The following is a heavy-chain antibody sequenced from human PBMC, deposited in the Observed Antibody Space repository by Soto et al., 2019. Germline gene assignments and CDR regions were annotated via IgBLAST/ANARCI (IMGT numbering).Heavy chain of an antibody. CDR2: IYYSGST. V-gene: IGHV4-31*03. CDR3: ARGRRIAVAGGGRFDY. D-gene: IGHD6-19*01. J-gene: IGHJ4*02. CDR1: GGSISSGGYY. Sequence: QVQLQESGPGLVKPSQTLSLTCTVSGGSISSGGYYWSWIRQHPGKGLEWIGYIYYSGSTYYNPSLKSRGTMTVDTSKNQFSRTLSSVTAADTAVYYCARGRRIAVAGGGRFDYWGQGTLVTVSS.